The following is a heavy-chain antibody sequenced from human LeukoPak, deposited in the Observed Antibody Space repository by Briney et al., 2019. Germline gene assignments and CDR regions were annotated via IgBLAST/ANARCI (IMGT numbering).Heavy chain of an antibody. Sequence: SETLSLTCTVSGGSISSSGYYWGWFRQPPGKGLEWIGSIYYSGTTYYSQPLKSRVTISVDTSRDQFSLKLTSVTAAATAVYYCARQGSAGDYVFFWGQGTLVTVSS. CDR1: GGSISSSGYY. CDR2: IYYSGTT. V-gene: IGHV4-39*01. CDR3: ARQGSAGDYVFF. J-gene: IGHJ4*02. D-gene: IGHD3-16*01.